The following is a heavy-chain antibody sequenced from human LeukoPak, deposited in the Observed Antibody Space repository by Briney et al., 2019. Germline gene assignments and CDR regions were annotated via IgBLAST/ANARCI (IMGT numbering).Heavy chain of an antibody. CDR1: GFSFSVYA. CDR3: ARDPQRWQQLPHYWYLDL. Sequence: GGSLRLSCAASGFSFSVYAMHWVRQAQGKGLEWVAFIRNDGSNENYADSVKGRFTVSRDNSRYTLYLQMNSLRGDDTAVYYCARDPQRWQQLPHYWYLDLWGRGTLVTVSS. D-gene: IGHD5-24*01. J-gene: IGHJ2*01. CDR2: IRNDGSNE. V-gene: IGHV3-30*02.